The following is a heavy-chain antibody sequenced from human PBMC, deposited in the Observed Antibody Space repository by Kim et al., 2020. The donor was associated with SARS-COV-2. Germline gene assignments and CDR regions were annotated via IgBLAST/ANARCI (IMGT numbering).Heavy chain of an antibody. Sequence: ASVKVSCKVSGYTLTELSMHWVRQAPGKGLEWMGGFDPEDGETIYAQKFQGRVTMTEDTSTDTAYMELSSLRSEDTAVYYCATRKPIEGVLPFWSGYYMGLDYWGQGTLVTVSS. D-gene: IGHD3-3*01. CDR3: ATRKPIEGVLPFWSGYYMGLDY. CDR2: FDPEDGET. J-gene: IGHJ4*02. CDR1: GYTLTELS. V-gene: IGHV1-24*01.